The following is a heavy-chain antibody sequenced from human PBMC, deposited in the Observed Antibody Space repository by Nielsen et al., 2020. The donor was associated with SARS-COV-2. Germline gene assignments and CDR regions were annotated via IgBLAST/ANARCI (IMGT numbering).Heavy chain of an antibody. V-gene: IGHV3-9*01. D-gene: IGHD6-19*01. CDR1: GFTFDDYA. CDR2: ISWNSGSI. CDR3: AKDMGIAVAGGGAFDI. J-gene: IGHJ3*02. Sequence: SLKISCAASGFTFDDYAMHWVRQAPGKGLEWVSGISWNSGSIGYADSVKGRFTISRDNAKNSQYLQMNSLRAEDTALYYCAKDMGIAVAGGGAFDIWGQGTMVTVSS.